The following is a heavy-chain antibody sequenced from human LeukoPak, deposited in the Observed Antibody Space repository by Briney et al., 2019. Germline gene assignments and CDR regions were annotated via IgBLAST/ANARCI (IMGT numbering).Heavy chain of an antibody. Sequence: GGSLRLSCAASGFTFSSYAMSWVRQAPGKGLEWVSSISSSHTYIYYADSVKGRFTISRDNAKNSLYLQMNSLRAEDTAVYYCARVPDSSGYYYFDYWGQGTLVTVSS. CDR3: ARVPDSSGYYYFDY. CDR1: GFTFSSYA. V-gene: IGHV3-21*04. CDR2: ISSSHTYI. D-gene: IGHD3-22*01. J-gene: IGHJ4*02.